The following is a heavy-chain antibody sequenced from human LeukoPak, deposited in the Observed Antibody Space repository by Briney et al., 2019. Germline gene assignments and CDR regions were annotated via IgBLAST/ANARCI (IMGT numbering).Heavy chain of an antibody. J-gene: IGHJ6*02. V-gene: IGHV4-34*01. CDR3: ARGLGGSSSGGMDV. CDR2: INHRGST. D-gene: IGHD6-13*01. CDR1: GGSFSGYY. Sequence: SETLSLTCAVYGGSFSGYYWSWIRQPPGKGLEWIGEINHRGSTNCNPSLKSRVTISVDTSKNQFSLKLSSVTAADTAVYYCARGLGGSSSGGMDVWGQGTTVTVSS.